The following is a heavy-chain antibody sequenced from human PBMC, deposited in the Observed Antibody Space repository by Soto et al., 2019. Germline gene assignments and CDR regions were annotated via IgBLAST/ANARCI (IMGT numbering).Heavy chain of an antibody. V-gene: IGHV1-46*03. CDR2: INPSGGST. CDR3: ARDSTPGYSGYETPFLDY. CDR1: GYTFTSYY. D-gene: IGHD5-12*01. Sequence: ASVKVSCKAPGYTFTSYYMHWVRQAPGQGLEWMGIINPSGGSTSYAQKFQGRVTMTRDTSTSTVYMELSSLRSEDTAVYYCARDSTPGYSGYETPFLDYWGQGTLVTVS. J-gene: IGHJ4*02.